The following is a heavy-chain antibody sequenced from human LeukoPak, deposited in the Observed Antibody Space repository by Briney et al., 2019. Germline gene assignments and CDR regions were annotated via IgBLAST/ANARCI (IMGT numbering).Heavy chain of an antibody. V-gene: IGHV1-69*06. D-gene: IGHD3-10*01. CDR3: ARSLLVWFGEMYYMDV. CDR2: IIPIFGTA. J-gene: IGHJ6*04. Sequence: ASVKVSCKASGGTFSSYAISWVRQAPGQGLEWMGGIIPIFGTANYAQKFQGRVTITADKSTSTAYMELSSLRSEDTAVYYCARSLLVWFGEMYYMDVWGKGTMVTVSS. CDR1: GGTFSSYA.